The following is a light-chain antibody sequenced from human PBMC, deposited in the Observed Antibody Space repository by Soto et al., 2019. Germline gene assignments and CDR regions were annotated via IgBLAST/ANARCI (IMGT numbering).Light chain of an antibody. V-gene: IGLV2-8*01. CDR1: SSDIGGYDY. J-gene: IGLJ2*01. CDR3: SSYAAANNFVV. Sequence: QSVLTQLPSASGSPGQSVTISCTGTSSDIGGYDYVSWYQQFPGRAPKLIIYEVNQRPSGVPERFSGSKSGNTASLTVSGLQTEDEAEYFCSSYAAANNFVVFGGGTKVTVL. CDR2: EVN.